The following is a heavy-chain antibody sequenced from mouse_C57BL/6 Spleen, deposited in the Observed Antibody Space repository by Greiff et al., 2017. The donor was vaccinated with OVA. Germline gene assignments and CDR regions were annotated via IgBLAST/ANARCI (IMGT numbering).Heavy chain of an antibody. Sequence: VQLQQSVAELVRPGASVKLSCTASGFNIKNTYMHWVKQRPEQGLEWIGRIDPANGNTKYAPKFQGKATITADTSSHTAYLQLSSLTSEDTSIYYSARGGVTTRDYFDYWGQGTTLTVSS. J-gene: IGHJ2*01. D-gene: IGHD2-2*01. CDR2: IDPANGNT. V-gene: IGHV14-3*01. CDR1: GFNIKNTY. CDR3: ARGGVTTRDYFDY.